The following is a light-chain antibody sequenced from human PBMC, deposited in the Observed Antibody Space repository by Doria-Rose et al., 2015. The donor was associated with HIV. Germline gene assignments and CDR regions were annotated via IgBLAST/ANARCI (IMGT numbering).Light chain of an antibody. CDR3: HQYGTSWT. J-gene: IGKJ1*01. CDR2: DGS. V-gene: IGKV3-20*01. Sequence: EIVMTQSPGTLSLSPGERATLSCRASQSFSSTYLAWYQQKSGQAPSLLIYDGSCRATDIPDRFSASGSGTDFTLTINRLEPEDFALYYCHQYGTSWTFGQGTKVEI. CDR1: QSFSSTY.